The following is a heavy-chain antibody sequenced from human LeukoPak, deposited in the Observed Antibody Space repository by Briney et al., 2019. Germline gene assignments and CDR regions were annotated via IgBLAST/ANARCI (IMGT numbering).Heavy chain of an antibody. V-gene: IGHV3-53*01. J-gene: IGHJ4*02. D-gene: IGHD3-16*02. CDR2: IYSGGST. CDR1: AFTVSSNY. CDR3: ARAGRYPGVLY. Sequence: GGSLRPSWVASAFTVSSNYMSWVRQAPGKGLEWVSVIYSGGSTYYADSVKGRFTISRDNSKNTLYLQMNSLRAEDTAVYYCARAGRYPGVLYWGQGTLVTVSS.